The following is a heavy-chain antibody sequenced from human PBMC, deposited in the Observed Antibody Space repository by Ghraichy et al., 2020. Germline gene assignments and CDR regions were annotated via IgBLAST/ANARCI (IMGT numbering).Heavy chain of an antibody. Sequence: SVKVSCKASGGTFSSYAISWVRQASGQGLEWMGRIIPILGIANYAQKFQGRVTITADKSTSTAYMELSSLRSEDTAVYYCATDCSSTSCPIYYYYGMDVWGQGTTVTVSS. D-gene: IGHD2-2*01. V-gene: IGHV1-69*04. CDR3: ATDCSSTSCPIYYYYGMDV. CDR1: GGTFSSYA. CDR2: IIPILGIA. J-gene: IGHJ6*02.